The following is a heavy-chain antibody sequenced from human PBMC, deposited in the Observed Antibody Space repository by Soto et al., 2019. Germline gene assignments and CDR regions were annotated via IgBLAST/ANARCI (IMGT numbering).Heavy chain of an antibody. V-gene: IGHV4-4*07. D-gene: IGHD3-22*01. CDR3: ARDLPPYDRRRPPTGALDD. CDR1: GGSFTGDY. Sequence: QVQLQESGPGLVKPSETLSLTCSVSGGSFTGDYWSWIREPAGKGLGWIGRVFGNGGGSGIYNPSLKNRVTMSVDTSKTQFSLKLTSVTAADTAVYYCARDLPPYDRRRPPTGALDDWGQGVLVSVSS. J-gene: IGHJ4*02. CDR2: VFGNGGGSG.